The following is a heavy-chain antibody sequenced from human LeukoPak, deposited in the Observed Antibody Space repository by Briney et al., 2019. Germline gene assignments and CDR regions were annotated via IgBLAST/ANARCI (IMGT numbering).Heavy chain of an antibody. V-gene: IGHV3-23*01. CDR1: GFTFSSYA. CDR2: ISGSGGST. D-gene: IGHD3-10*01. CDR3: AKRNYGSGSSGAFDI. Sequence: GGSLRLSCAASGFTFSSYAMSWVRQAPGKGLEWVSAISGSGGSTYYADSVKGRFTISRDNSRNTLYLQMNSLRAEDTAVYYCAKRNYGSGSSGAFDIWGQGTMVTVSS. J-gene: IGHJ3*02.